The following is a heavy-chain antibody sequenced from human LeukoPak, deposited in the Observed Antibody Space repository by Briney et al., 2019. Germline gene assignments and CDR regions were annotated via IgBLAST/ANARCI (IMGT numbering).Heavy chain of an antibody. CDR2: IYTSGST. D-gene: IGHD6-13*01. CDR1: GGSISSYY. Sequence: PSETLSLTCTVSGGSISSYYWSWIRQPAGKGLEWIGRIYTSGSTNYNPSLKSRVTMSVDTSKNQFSLKLSSVTAADTAVYYCARDPREGSSSWYDAFDIWGQGTMVTVSS. V-gene: IGHV4-4*07. CDR3: ARDPREGSSSWYDAFDI. J-gene: IGHJ3*02.